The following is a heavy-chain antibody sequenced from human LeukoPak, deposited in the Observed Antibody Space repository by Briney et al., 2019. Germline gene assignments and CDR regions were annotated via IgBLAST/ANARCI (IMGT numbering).Heavy chain of an antibody. CDR2: ISSSSSYI. J-gene: IGHJ5*02. Sequence: GGSLRLSCAASGFTFSSYSMNWVRQAPGKGLEWVSSISSSSSYIYYADSVKGRFTISRDNAKNSLYPQMNSLRAEDTAVYYCARGRRYCSGGSCNWFDPWGQGTLVTVSS. CDR3: ARGRRYCSGGSCNWFDP. D-gene: IGHD2-15*01. V-gene: IGHV3-21*01. CDR1: GFTFSSYS.